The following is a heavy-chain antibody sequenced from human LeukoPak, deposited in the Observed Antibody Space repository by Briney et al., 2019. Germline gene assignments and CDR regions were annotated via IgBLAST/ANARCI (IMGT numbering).Heavy chain of an antibody. Sequence: GGSLRLSCAASGFQFDNYPVAWVRRAPGKGLEWVSGISGSGDKTYYAHSVRGRVTISRDNSQNTAYLQMNSLRVDDTALYFCATKDAVGNYDSGNYATAGYFEYWGQGSLVTVSS. V-gene: IGHV3-23*01. D-gene: IGHD3-16*01. CDR3: ATKDAVGNYDSGNYATAGYFEY. J-gene: IGHJ4*02. CDR2: ISGSGDKT. CDR1: GFQFDNYP.